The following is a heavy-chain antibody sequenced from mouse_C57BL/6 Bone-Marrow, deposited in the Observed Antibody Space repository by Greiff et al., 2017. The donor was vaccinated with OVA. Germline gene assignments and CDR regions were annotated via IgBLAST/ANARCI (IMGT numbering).Heavy chain of an antibody. CDR2: ILPSIGRT. CDR1: DSEVFPIAY. Sequence: QVHVKQSGSELRSPGSSVKLSCKDFDSEVFPIAYMSWVRQKPGHGFEWIGGILPSIGRTIYGEKFEDKATLDADTLSNTAYLELNSLTSEDSAIYYCARGYYGSSRYYAMDYWGQGTSVTVSS. J-gene: IGHJ4*01. CDR3: ARGYYGSSRYYAMDY. D-gene: IGHD1-1*01. V-gene: IGHV15-2*01.